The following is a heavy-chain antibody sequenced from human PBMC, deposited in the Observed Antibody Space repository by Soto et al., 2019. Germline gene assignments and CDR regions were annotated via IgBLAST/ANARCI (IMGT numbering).Heavy chain of an antibody. CDR2: FDPEDGET. V-gene: IGHV1-24*01. Sequence: ASVKVSCKVSGYTLTELSMHWVRQAPGKGLEWMGGFDPEDGETIYAQKFQGRVTMTEDTSTDTAYMELSSLRSEDTAVYYCATIVGALYNWFDPCHQRTLVTFST. D-gene: IGHD1-26*01. CDR1: GYTLTELS. J-gene: IGHJ5*02. CDR3: ATIVGALYNWFDP.